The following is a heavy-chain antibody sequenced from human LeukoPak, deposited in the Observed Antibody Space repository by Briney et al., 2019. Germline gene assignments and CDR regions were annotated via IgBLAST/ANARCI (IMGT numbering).Heavy chain of an antibody. CDR3: AKGYDSSGYYFGFDY. Sequence: GGSVRLSCAASGFTFSSYGMSWVRQAPGKGLEWVSAISGSGGSTYYADSVKGRFTISRDNSKNTLYLQMNSLRAEDTAVYYCAKGYDSSGYYFGFDYWGQGTLVTVSS. CDR2: ISGSGGST. V-gene: IGHV3-23*01. CDR1: GFTFSSYG. D-gene: IGHD3-22*01. J-gene: IGHJ4*02.